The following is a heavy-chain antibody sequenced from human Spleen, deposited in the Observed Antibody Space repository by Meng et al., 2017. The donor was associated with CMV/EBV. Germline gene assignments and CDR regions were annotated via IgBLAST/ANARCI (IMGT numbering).Heavy chain of an antibody. CDR2: ISYDGSNK. CDR3: ARDLGYSSACLLDY. D-gene: IGHD6-19*01. CDR1: GFTFSSYA. V-gene: IGHV3-30-3*01. Sequence: GESLKISCAASGFTFSSYAMHWVRQAPGKGLEWVAVISYDGSNKYYADSVKGRFTISRDNGKNSVSLQMSTLRVDDTAVYFCARDLGYSSACLLDYWGQGTLVTVSS. J-gene: IGHJ4*02.